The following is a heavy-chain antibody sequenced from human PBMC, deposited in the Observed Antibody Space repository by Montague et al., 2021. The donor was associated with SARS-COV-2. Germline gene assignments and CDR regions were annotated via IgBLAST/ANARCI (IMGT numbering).Heavy chain of an antibody. CDR3: ARVSKARMVRGVITGNWFHP. D-gene: IGHD3-10*01. Sequence: SETLSLTCAVYGGSFSGYYWSWIRQPPGKGLEWIGEINHSGSTNYNPSLKSRVTISVDTSKNQFSLKLSSVTAADTAVYYCARVSKARMVRGVITGNWFHPWGQGTLVTVSS. V-gene: IGHV4-34*01. J-gene: IGHJ5*02. CDR1: GGSFSGYY. CDR2: INHSGST.